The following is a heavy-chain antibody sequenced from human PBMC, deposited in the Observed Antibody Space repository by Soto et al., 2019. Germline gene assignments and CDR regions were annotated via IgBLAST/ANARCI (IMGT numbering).Heavy chain of an antibody. CDR2: IHYSGDS. Sequence: PSETLSLTCTVIGDSVSSNNYYWSWIRQRPGEGLEWIGYIHYSGDSYDNPSLTSRIAMSMDVSKNQFSLNLRSVTAADTAIYYCARDVNDSSGSQGFDYWGQGTLVTVSS. CDR3: ARDVNDSSGSQGFDY. V-gene: IGHV4-31*03. J-gene: IGHJ4*02. CDR1: GDSVSSNNYY. D-gene: IGHD3-22*01.